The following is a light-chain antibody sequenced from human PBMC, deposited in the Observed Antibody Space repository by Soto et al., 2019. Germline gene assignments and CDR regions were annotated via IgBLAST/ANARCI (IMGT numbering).Light chain of an antibody. V-gene: IGLV2-14*01. J-gene: IGLJ2*01. CDR3: SSYTSISTPYVV. CDR1: ISDVGGYNY. CDR2: EVS. Sequence: QSALTQPASVSGSPGQSITISCTGTISDVGGYNYVSWYQQHPGKAPKLMIYEVSNRPSGVSNRFSGSKSGNTASLTISGLQAEDEADYYCSSYTSISTPYVVFGGGTKLTVL.